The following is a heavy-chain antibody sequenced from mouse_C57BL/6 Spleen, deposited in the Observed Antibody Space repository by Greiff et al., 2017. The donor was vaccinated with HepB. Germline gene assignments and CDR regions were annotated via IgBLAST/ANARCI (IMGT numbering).Heavy chain of an antibody. Sequence: EVQLQESGPELVKPGASAKMSCKASGYTFTDYNMHWVKQSHGKRLEWIGYINPNNGGTSYNQKFKGKATLTVNKSSSTAYMELRSLTSEDSAVYYCASGELGRGFAYWGQGTLVTVSA. J-gene: IGHJ3*01. D-gene: IGHD4-1*01. CDR3: ASGELGRGFAY. CDR1: GYTFTDYN. V-gene: IGHV1-22*01. CDR2: INPNNGGT.